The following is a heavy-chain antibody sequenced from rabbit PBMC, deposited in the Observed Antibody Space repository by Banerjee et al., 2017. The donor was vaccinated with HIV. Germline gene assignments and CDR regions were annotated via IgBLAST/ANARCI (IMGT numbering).Heavy chain of an antibody. V-gene: IGHV1S40*01. Sequence: QSLEESGVDLVKPGASLTLTCTASGFSFSSNYLCWVRQAPGKGLEWIGCIYAGSDSTYYASWAKGRFTISKTSSTTVTLQMTSLTAADTATYFCARDLDGSADGGATFDLWGPGTLVTVS. CDR2: IYAGSDST. D-gene: IGHD5-1*01. CDR1: GFSFSSNY. CDR3: ARDLDGSADGGATFDL. J-gene: IGHJ4*01.